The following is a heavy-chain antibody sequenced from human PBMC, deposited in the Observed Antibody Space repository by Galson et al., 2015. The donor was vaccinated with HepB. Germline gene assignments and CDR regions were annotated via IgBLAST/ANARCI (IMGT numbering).Heavy chain of an antibody. CDR2: IYRNDDK. CDR1: GFSLSTSGVG. J-gene: IGHJ3*02. Sequence: PALVKPTQTLTLTCTFSGFSLSTSGVGVGWIRQPPGKALEWLALIYRNDDKRYSPSLKSRLTITKDTSTNQVVLTMTNMDPVDTATYYCAHRASSGYPNAFDTWGQGTMVTVSS. CDR3: AHRASSGYPNAFDT. V-gene: IGHV2-5*01. D-gene: IGHD5-12*01.